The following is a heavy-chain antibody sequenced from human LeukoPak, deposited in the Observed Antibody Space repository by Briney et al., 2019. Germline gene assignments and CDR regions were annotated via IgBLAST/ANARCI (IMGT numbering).Heavy chain of an antibody. Sequence: SETLSLTCTVSGGSISSSSYYWGWIRQPPGKGLEWIGSIYYSGSTYYNPSLKSRVTISVDTSKNQFSLKLSSVTAADTAVYYCARHCSSTSCPRGYWGQGTLVTVSS. CDR1: GGSISSSSYY. V-gene: IGHV4-39*01. CDR3: ARHCSSTSCPRGY. J-gene: IGHJ4*02. D-gene: IGHD2-2*01. CDR2: IYYSGST.